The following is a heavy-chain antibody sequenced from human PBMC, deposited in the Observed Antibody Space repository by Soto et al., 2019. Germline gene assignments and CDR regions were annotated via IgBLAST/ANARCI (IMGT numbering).Heavy chain of an antibody. CDR2: IRSKAYGGTT. J-gene: IGHJ4*02. CDR1: GFTFGDYA. V-gene: IGHV3-49*03. Sequence: GGSLRLSCTASGFTFGDYAMSWFRQAPGKGLEWVGFIRSKAYGGTTEYAASVKGRFTISRDDSKSIAYLQMNSLKTEDTAVYYCTRVGIFGAYYFDYWGQGTLVTVSS. CDR3: TRVGIFGAYYFDY. D-gene: IGHD3-3*01.